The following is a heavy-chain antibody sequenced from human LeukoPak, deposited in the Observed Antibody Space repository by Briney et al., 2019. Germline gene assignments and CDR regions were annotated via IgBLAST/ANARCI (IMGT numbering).Heavy chain of an antibody. CDR1: GYAFGFYG. J-gene: IGHJ3*02. Sequence: ASVKVSCKASGYAFGFYGISWVRQAPGQGLEWMGWISVNNDNTHYAQKFQGRVTMTTDTSTSTAYMEVRSLRSDDTAVYYCARDGYLYAFDIWGQGTMVTVSS. CDR3: ARDGYLYAFDI. V-gene: IGHV1-18*01. CDR2: ISVNNDNT. D-gene: IGHD5-18*01.